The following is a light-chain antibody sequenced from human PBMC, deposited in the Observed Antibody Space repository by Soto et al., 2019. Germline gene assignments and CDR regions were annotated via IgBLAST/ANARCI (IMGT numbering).Light chain of an antibody. CDR1: QSVSNSY. V-gene: IGKV3-20*01. Sequence: EIVLTQSPGTLSLSPGERATLSCRASQSVSNSYLAWYQQKPGQAPRLLISGASSRATGIPDRFSGSGSGTDFTLTISRLEPEDFAVYYCQQYGRSPFTFGPGTKVDIK. CDR2: GAS. J-gene: IGKJ3*01. CDR3: QQYGRSPFT.